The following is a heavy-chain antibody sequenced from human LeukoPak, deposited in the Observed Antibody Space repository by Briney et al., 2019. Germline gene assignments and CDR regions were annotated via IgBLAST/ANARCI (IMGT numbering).Heavy chain of an antibody. D-gene: IGHD3-10*01. CDR3: AGGRGLIITIDY. J-gene: IGHJ4*02. CDR2: ISGSGGST. CDR1: GFIFSAYA. Sequence: GGSLRLSCAASGFIFSAYAMSWVRQAPGKGLEWVSVISGSGGSTDYADSVKGRFTISRDNSKNTLYLQMDSLRAEDTAVYHCAGGRGLIITIDYWGQGTLVTVSS. V-gene: IGHV3-23*01.